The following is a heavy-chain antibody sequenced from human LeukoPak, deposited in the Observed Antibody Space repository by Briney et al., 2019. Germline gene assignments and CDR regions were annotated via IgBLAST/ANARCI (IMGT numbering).Heavy chain of an antibody. V-gene: IGHV4-4*07. CDR3: ARYRTSVDFRGWFDP. D-gene: IGHD3-3*01. Sequence: SETLSLTCTVSGGSISRYYWSWIRQPAGKGLEWIGRIYTSGCTNYNPSLNSRVTISVDTSKNQFSLKLSSVTAADTAVYYCARYRTSVDFRGWFDPWGQGTLVTVSS. CDR2: IYTSGCT. CDR1: GGSISRYY. J-gene: IGHJ5*02.